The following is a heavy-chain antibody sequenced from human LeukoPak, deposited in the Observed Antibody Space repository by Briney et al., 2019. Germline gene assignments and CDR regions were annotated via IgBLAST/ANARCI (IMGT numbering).Heavy chain of an antibody. V-gene: IGHV1-69*02. D-gene: IGHD2-2*01. Sequence: PVKASCKASGGTFSSYTISWVRQAPGQGLEWMGRIIPILGIANYAQKFQGRVTITADKSTSTAYMELSSLRSEDTAVYYCASTADAIVVVPAYWGQGTLVTVSS. J-gene: IGHJ4*02. CDR2: IIPILGIA. CDR1: GGTFSSYT. CDR3: ASTADAIVVVPAY.